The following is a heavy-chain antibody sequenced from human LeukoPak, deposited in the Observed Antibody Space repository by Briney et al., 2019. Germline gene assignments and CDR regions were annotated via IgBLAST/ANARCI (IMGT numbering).Heavy chain of an antibody. CDR1: GYSFTSYW. V-gene: IGHV5-51*01. CDR2: IYPSDSDT. D-gene: IGHD3-22*01. CDR3: ARSTSGYSYY. Sequence: GESLKIPCKGSGYSFTSYWIGWVRQMPGKGLEWMGIIYPSDSDTRYSPSFQGQVTISADKSIGTAYLQWSSLKASDAAMYYCARSTSGYSYYWGQGTMVGVCS. J-gene: IGHJ4*02.